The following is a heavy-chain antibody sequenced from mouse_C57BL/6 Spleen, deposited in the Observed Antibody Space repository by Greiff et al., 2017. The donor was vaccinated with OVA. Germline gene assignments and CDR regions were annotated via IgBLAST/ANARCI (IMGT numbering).Heavy chain of an antibody. CDR2: INPGSGGT. Sequence: QVQLQQSGAELVRPGTSVKVSCKASGYAFTNYLIEWVKQRPGLGLEWIGVINPGSGGTNYNEKFKGKATLTADKSSSTAYMQLSSLTSEDSAVYFCARGKSYYFDYWGQGTTLTVSS. CDR3: ARGKSYYFDY. D-gene: IGHD1-3*01. V-gene: IGHV1-54*01. J-gene: IGHJ2*01. CDR1: GYAFTNYL.